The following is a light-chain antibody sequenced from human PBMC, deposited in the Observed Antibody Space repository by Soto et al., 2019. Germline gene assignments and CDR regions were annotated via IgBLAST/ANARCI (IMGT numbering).Light chain of an antibody. CDR3: QHYDTYWT. CDR2: DAS. V-gene: IGKV1-5*01. CDR1: QSISTW. Sequence: DIQLTQSPSFLSASVGDRVTITCRATQSISTWVAWYQQKPGKAPKLLIFDASTLEGRVPSRFSGSGSGTEFSLSIDSLQPDDFATYYCQHYDTYWTFGQGTKVDIK. J-gene: IGKJ1*01.